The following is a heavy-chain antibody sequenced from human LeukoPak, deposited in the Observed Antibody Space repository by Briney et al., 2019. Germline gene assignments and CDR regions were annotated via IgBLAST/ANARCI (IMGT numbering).Heavy chain of an antibody. V-gene: IGHV3-11*04. CDR2: ISSSGSTI. D-gene: IGHD3-22*01. Sequence: GGSLRLSCAASGFTFSDYYMSWIRQAPGKGLEWVSYISSSGSTIYYADSVKGRFTISRDNAENSLYLQMNSLRAEDTAVYYCARAPRPYYDKNAFDIWGQGTIVTVSS. J-gene: IGHJ3*02. CDR1: GFTFSDYY. CDR3: ARAPRPYYDKNAFDI.